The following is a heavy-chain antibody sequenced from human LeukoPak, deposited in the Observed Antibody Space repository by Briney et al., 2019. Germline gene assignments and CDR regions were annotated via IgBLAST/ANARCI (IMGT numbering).Heavy chain of an antibody. D-gene: IGHD6-13*01. CDR2: INHSGST. Sequence: SETLSLTCAVYGGSFSGYYWSWIRQPPGKGLEWIGEINHSGSTNYHPSLKSQVTISVDTSKNQFSLKLSSVTAAGTAVYYCARVNEQDSSSWNCDYWGQGTLVTVSS. CDR3: ARVNEQDSSSWNCDY. CDR1: GGSFSGYY. V-gene: IGHV4-34*01. J-gene: IGHJ4*02.